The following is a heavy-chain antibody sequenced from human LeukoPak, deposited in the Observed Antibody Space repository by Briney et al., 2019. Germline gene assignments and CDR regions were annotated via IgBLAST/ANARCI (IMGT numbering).Heavy chain of an antibody. CDR3: VRGGATGGRFEN. V-gene: IGHV3-7*01. CDR1: GFDFNVQT. J-gene: IGHJ4*02. Sequence: GGSLRLSCAASGFDFNVQTMSWVRQAPGKGLAWVTRMKEDGSEIYYVDSVKGRFTISRDNSKNPLYLQMNSLRAEDTAVYYCVRGGATGGRFENWGQGILVTVSS. CDR2: MKEDGSEI. D-gene: IGHD1-26*01.